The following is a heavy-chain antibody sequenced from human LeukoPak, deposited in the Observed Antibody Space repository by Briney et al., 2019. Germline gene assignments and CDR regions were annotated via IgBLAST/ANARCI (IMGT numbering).Heavy chain of an antibody. Sequence: SQTLSLTCTVSGGSISSGSYYWSWIRQPAGKGLEWIGRIYTSGSTNYNPSLKSRVTISVDTSKKQFSLKLSSVTVADTAVYYWARDVRERGYCSGASCYQWGQGTLVTVSS. V-gene: IGHV4-61*02. J-gene: IGHJ4*02. CDR2: IYTSGST. CDR3: ARDVRERGYCSGASCYQ. CDR1: GGSISSGSYY. D-gene: IGHD2-15*01.